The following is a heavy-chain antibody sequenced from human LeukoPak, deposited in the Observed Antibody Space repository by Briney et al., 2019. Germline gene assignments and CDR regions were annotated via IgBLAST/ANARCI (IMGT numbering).Heavy chain of an antibody. CDR3: ARAIAARPTSPWGY. CDR2: IYHSGST. V-gene: IGHV4-38-2*01. CDR1: GYSISSGYY. J-gene: IGHJ4*02. D-gene: IGHD6-6*01. Sequence: SETLSLTCADSGYSISSGYYWDWIRQPPGKGLEWIGSIYHSGSTYYNPSLKSRVTISVDTSKNQFSLKLSSVTAADTAVYYCARAIAARPTSPWGYWGQGTLVTVSS.